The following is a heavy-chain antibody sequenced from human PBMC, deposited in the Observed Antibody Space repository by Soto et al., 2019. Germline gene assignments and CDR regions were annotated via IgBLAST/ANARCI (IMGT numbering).Heavy chain of an antibody. CDR1: GYTFSSYG. V-gene: IGHV1-18*04. Sequence: ASVKVSCKASGYTFSSYGITWVRQAPGQGLEWMGWISGKNGDTSYAQKFEGRVTMTTDASTNTVYMELRSLTSDDTAIYYCARVTLYVTWFDPWGQGTPVTVSS. D-gene: IGHD3-10*01. CDR3: ARVTLYVTWFDP. CDR2: ISGKNGDT. J-gene: IGHJ5*02.